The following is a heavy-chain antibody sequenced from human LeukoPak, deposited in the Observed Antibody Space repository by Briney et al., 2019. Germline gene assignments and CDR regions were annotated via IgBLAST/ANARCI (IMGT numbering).Heavy chain of an antibody. CDR1: GGTFIIYA. CDR3: ARGITMVSEGFEP. Sequence: SLRVSRKPSGGTFIIYAICWVRHAPGQGLEWMGRIILSLGIANYVQKLQGTVTITADKSTSTAYMELSSLRSEDTAVYYCARGITMVSEGFEPWGEGTLVTVSS. J-gene: IGHJ5*02. CDR2: IILSLGIA. V-gene: IGHV1-69*04. D-gene: IGHD3-10*01.